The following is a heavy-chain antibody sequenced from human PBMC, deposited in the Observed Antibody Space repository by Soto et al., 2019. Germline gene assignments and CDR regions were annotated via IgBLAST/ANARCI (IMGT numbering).Heavy chain of an antibody. CDR3: ARVRPLWFGELFFDY. V-gene: IGHV3-74*01. Sequence: GGSLRLSCAASGFTFSSYWMHWVRQAPGKGLVWVSRINSDGSSTSYADSVKGRFTISRDNAKNTLYLQMNSLRAEDTAVYYCARVRPLWFGELFFDYWGQGTPVTVPS. J-gene: IGHJ4*02. D-gene: IGHD3-10*01. CDR1: GFTFSSYW. CDR2: INSDGSST.